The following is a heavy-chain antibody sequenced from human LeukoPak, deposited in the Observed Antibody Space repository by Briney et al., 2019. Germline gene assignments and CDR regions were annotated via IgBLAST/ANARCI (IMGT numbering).Heavy chain of an antibody. D-gene: IGHD6-6*01. J-gene: IGHJ4*02. CDR2: ISYDGSNK. CDR3: ARESIAARFLYYFDY. V-gene: IGHV3-30*04. Sequence: GGSLRLSCAASGFTFSSYAMHWVRQAPGKGLEWVAVISYDGSNKYYADSVKGRFTISRDNSKNTLYLQMNSLRAEDTAVYYCARESIAARFLYYFDYWGQGTLVTVSS. CDR1: GFTFSSYA.